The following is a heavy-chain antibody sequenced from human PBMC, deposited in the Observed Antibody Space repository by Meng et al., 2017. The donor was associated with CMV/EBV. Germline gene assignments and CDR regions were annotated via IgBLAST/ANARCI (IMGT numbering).Heavy chain of an antibody. CDR2: ISYDGSNK. CDR1: GFTFSSYW. CDR3: ARVGALPTFYGMDV. Sequence: GESLKISCAASGFTFSSYWMHWVRQAPGKGLEWVAVISYDGSNKYYADSVKGRFTISRDNSKNTLYLQMNSLRAEDTAVYYCARVGALPTFYGMDVWGQGTTVTVSS. V-gene: IGHV3-30-3*01. J-gene: IGHJ6*02. D-gene: IGHD1-1*01.